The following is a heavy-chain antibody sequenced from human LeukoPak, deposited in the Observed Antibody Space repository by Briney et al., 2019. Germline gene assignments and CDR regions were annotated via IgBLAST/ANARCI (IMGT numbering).Heavy chain of an antibody. Sequence: PGGSLRLSCAASEFAFSTYNMNWVRQAPGKGLEWVSYISTGSSTTYYADSVKGRFTISRDKVENSLYLQMNSLRDEDTAVYYCARVAAGYSVNYFDYWGQGTLVTVSS. CDR1: EFAFSTYN. CDR3: ARVAAGYSVNYFDY. J-gene: IGHJ4*02. CDR2: ISTGSSTT. V-gene: IGHV3-48*02. D-gene: IGHD4-23*01.